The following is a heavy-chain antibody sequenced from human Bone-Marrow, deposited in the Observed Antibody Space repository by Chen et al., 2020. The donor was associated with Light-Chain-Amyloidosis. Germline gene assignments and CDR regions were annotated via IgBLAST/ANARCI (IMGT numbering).Heavy chain of an antibody. V-gene: IGHV1-69*05. Sequence: QVQLVQSGAEVKKPGSSVKVSCKASGGTFSSYAISWVRQAPGQGLEWMGGIIPIFGTANYAQKFQGRVTITTDESTSTAYMELTSLKSEDAAVYYCARARRKSDWELRYFLDVWGNGTTVTVSS. CDR3: ARARRKSDWELRYFLDV. CDR2: IIPIFGTA. D-gene: IGHD3-10*01. CDR1: GGTFSSYA. J-gene: IGHJ6*03.